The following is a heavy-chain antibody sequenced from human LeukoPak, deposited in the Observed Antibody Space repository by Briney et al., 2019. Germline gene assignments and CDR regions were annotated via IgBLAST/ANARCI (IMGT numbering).Heavy chain of an antibody. D-gene: IGHD3-10*01. V-gene: IGHV3-23*01. CDR3: AKKEAMIRGVPYYYDF. J-gene: IGHJ4*02. CDR2: ISGCGDDT. CDR1: GFTFSSYV. Sequence: GGSLRLSCSASGFTFSSYVMTWVRQAPGQALEWVSAISGCGDDTYYADSVKGRFTISRDNSKNTLYLQMNSLRAEDTAVYYCAKKEAMIRGVPYYYDFWGQGTLVTVSS.